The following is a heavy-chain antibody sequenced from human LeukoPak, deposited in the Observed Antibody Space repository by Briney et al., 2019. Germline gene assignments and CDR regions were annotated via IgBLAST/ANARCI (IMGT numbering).Heavy chain of an antibody. Sequence: GGSLRLSCAASGFNLNSYMLNWVRQAPGKGLEWVSSISSTGSYIYYADSVKGRFTISRDNPGNVVYLQMDSLRAEDTAVYYCAREGNSFPFDYWGQGTLVTVSS. CDR3: AREGNSFPFDY. J-gene: IGHJ4*02. V-gene: IGHV3-21*01. CDR1: GFNLNSYM. D-gene: IGHD6-6*01. CDR2: ISSTGSYI.